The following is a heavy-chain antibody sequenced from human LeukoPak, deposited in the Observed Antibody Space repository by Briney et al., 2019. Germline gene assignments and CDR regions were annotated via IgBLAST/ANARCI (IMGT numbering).Heavy chain of an antibody. CDR3: ARDSYYDILTGHPRRHFDY. CDR1: GFTFSSYA. V-gene: IGHV3-21*01. CDR2: ISSSSSYI. D-gene: IGHD3-9*01. J-gene: IGHJ4*02. Sequence: GGSLRLSCAASGFTFSSYAMSWVRQAPGKGLEWVSSISSSSSYIYYADSVKGRFTISRDNAKNSLYLQMNSLRAEDTAVYYCARDSYYDILTGHPRRHFDYWGQGTLVTVSS.